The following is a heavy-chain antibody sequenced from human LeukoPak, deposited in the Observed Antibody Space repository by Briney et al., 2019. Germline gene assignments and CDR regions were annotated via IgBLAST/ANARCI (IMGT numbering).Heavy chain of an antibody. V-gene: IGHV3-23*01. CDR2: ISGSGGST. CDR1: GFTFSSYA. Sequence: GGSLRLSCAASGFTFSSYAMSWVRQAPGKGLEWVSAISGSGGSTYYADSVKGRFTISRDDSKNTLYLQMNSLRAEDTAVYYCAKVHYYDSSGYYSEVDYWGQGTLVTVSS. CDR3: AKVHYYDSSGYYSEVDY. J-gene: IGHJ4*02. D-gene: IGHD3-22*01.